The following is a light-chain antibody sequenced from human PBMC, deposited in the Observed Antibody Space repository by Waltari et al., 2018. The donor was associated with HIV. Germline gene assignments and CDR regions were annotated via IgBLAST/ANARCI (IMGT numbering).Light chain of an antibody. Sequence: QSALTQPASVSGSPGQSITISCTGANTDIGLYNLVSWYRQHPDQAPQPGIFGVNTRPSGCSDRFSGSKSGNTASLTISSLQAEDEADYYCSSYTNSDILLFGGGTKLTVL. CDR3: SSYTNSDILL. V-gene: IGLV2-14*01. CDR2: GVN. J-gene: IGLJ2*01. CDR1: NTDIGLYNL.